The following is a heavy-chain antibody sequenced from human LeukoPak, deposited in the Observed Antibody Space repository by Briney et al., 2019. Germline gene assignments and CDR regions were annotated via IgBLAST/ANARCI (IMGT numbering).Heavy chain of an antibody. CDR1: GFTFSGSA. CDR3: TREKYSSGWYPIDY. CDR2: IRSKANSYAT. D-gene: IGHD6-19*01. J-gene: IGHJ4*02. Sequence: GGSLRLSCAASGFTFSGSAMHWVRQASGKGLEWVGRIRSKANSYATAYAASVKGRFTISRDDSKNTAYLQMNSLKTEDTAVYYCTREKYSSGWYPIDYWGQGTLVTVSS. V-gene: IGHV3-73*01.